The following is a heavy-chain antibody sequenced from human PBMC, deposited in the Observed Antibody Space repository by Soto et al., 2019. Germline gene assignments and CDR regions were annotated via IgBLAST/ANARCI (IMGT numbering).Heavy chain of an antibody. Sequence: EVQLVESGGGLVQPGGSLRLSCAASGFTFSPYWMSWVRQAPGKGLEWVAIIKDDGGDELYLEAVRGRFTISRDNAKKSLYLAMDSLRVADTAVYYCAGGSGWISDTWGQGTLVTVSS. CDR2: IKDDGGDE. CDR1: GFTFSPYW. V-gene: IGHV3-7*05. J-gene: IGHJ5*02. D-gene: IGHD6-19*01. CDR3: AGGSGWISDT.